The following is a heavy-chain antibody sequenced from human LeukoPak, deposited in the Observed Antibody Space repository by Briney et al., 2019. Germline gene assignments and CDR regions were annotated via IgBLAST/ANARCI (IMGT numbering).Heavy chain of an antibody. Sequence: PSETLSLTCTVSGGSISSNYWSWIRQPPGQGLEWIGYIYNSGSTIYNPSLKSRVTISVDTSKNQFSLKLSSVTAADTAVYYCAGASRVRLDYWGQGTLVTVSS. CDR3: AGASRVRLDY. D-gene: IGHD4/OR15-4a*01. CDR1: GGSISSNY. CDR2: IYNSGST. J-gene: IGHJ4*02. V-gene: IGHV4-59*01.